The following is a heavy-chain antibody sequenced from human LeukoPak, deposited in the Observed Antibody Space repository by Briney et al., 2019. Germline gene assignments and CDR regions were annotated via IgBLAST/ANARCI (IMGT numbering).Heavy chain of an antibody. Sequence: GGSLRLSCAASGFTFDDYAMHWVRQAPGKGLEWVSGISWNSGSIGYADSVKGRFTISRDNAKNSLFLQMNSLRAEDRAVYYCARDRSSGCDYWGQGILVTVAS. J-gene: IGHJ4*02. CDR2: ISWNSGSI. V-gene: IGHV3-9*01. CDR3: ARDRSSGCDY. D-gene: IGHD6-19*01. CDR1: GFTFDDYA.